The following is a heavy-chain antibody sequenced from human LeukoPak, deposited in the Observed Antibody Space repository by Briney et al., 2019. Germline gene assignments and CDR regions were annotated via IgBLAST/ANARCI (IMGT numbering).Heavy chain of an antibody. V-gene: IGHV3-23*01. CDR3: AKSYDSSGYYHGYAFDI. Sequence: PGGSLRLSCAASGFTFSSYAMSWVRQAPGKGLKWVSAISGSGGSTYYADSVKGRFTISRDNSKNTLYLQMNSLKAEDTAVYYCAKSYDSSGYYHGYAFDIWGQGTMVTVSS. D-gene: IGHD3-22*01. J-gene: IGHJ3*02. CDR2: ISGSGGST. CDR1: GFTFSSYA.